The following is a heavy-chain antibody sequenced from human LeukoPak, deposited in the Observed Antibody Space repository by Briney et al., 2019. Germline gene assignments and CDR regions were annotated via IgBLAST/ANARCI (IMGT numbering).Heavy chain of an antibody. Sequence: SETLSLTCTVSGGSISSSSYYWGWIRQPPGKGLEWIGTIYYSGNTYYNPSLKSRVSISVDTSKNQFSLKLSSVTAADTAVYYCASRDTAMASPLNPWGQGTLVTVSS. CDR3: ASRDTAMASPLNP. V-gene: IGHV4-39*01. J-gene: IGHJ5*02. D-gene: IGHD5-18*01. CDR1: GGSISSSSYY. CDR2: IYYSGNT.